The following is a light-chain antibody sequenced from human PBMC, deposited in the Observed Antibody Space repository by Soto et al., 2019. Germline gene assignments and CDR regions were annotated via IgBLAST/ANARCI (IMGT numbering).Light chain of an antibody. CDR2: DSN. CDR1: SSNIGNNY. Sequence: QSVLTQPPSVSAAPGQKVTISCSGSSSNIGNNYVSWYQQLPGTAPKILIYDSNKRPSGIPDRFSGSKSGTSATLGITGLQTGDEADYYCGTWDSSLSAGVFGGGTQLTVL. J-gene: IGLJ7*01. V-gene: IGLV1-51*01. CDR3: GTWDSSLSAGV.